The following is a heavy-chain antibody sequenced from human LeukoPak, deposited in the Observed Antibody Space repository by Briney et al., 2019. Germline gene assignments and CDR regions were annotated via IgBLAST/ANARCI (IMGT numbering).Heavy chain of an antibody. CDR3: ADAGYCSGGTCRPPHFDY. J-gene: IGHJ4*02. Sequence: PGGSLRLSCAASGFTFSSYTMTWVRQAPGKGLEWVSAISTSGHNTFYADSVKGRFTISRDNSKDTLFLQMNSLRAEDTAVYYCADAGYCSGGTCRPPHFDYWGQGTLVTVSS. V-gene: IGHV3-23*01. D-gene: IGHD2-15*01. CDR2: ISTSGHNT. CDR1: GFTFSSYT.